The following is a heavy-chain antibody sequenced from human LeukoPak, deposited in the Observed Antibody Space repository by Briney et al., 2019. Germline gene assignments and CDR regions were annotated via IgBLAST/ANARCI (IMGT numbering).Heavy chain of an antibody. D-gene: IGHD3-10*01. CDR1: GFIFSRYW. J-gene: IGHJ4*02. CDR2: INQDGSEK. CDR3: ARDRHHYGSGILLPFSY. Sequence: GGSLRLSCATSGFIFSRYWMSWVRQAPGKGLEWVATINQDGSEKYYVDSVKGRFTISRDNAKNSLYLQMNSLRVEDTSVFYCARDRHHYGSGILLPFSYWGQGTLVTVSS. V-gene: IGHV3-7*01.